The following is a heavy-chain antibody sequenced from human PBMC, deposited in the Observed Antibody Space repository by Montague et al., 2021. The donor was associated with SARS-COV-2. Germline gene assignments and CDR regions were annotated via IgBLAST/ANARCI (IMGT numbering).Heavy chain of an antibody. Sequence: SETLSLTCAVYGGSFSDYKWTWIRQPPGKGLGWLGQISHSGSANYNPSLKSRVTISVDTAKNQFSLKLTSGTVADTDVSYCKGGAPDYWGQGTLVTVSS. J-gene: IGHJ4*02. CDR1: GGSFSDYK. CDR2: ISHSGSA. CDR3: KGGAPDY. D-gene: IGHD3-16*01. V-gene: IGHV4-34*01.